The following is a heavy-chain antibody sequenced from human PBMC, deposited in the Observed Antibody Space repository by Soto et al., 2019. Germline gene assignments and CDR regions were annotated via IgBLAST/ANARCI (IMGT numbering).Heavy chain of an antibody. J-gene: IGHJ4*02. CDR3: ARDLNIVLKGLRYYFDY. Sequence: QVQLVQSGAEVKKPGASVKVSCKASGYTFTKYGFTWVRQAPGQGLEWMGWISGYNGNTNYAQKYQDRVNMTTDTSTSTAYMELSSLRSDDTAVYYCARDLNIVLKGLRYYFDYWGQGTLVTVSS. D-gene: IGHD2-8*01. CDR1: GYTFTKYG. V-gene: IGHV1-18*01. CDR2: ISGYNGNT.